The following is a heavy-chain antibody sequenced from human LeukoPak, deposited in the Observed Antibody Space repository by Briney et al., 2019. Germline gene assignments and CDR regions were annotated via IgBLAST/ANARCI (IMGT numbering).Heavy chain of an antibody. Sequence: GGSLRLSCAASGFTFSSYAMSWVRQAPGKGLEWVSAISGSGGSTNYADSVKGRFTISRDNSKNTLYLQMNSLRAEDTAVYYCARLDSSLGPYFDYWGQGTLVTVSS. CDR2: ISGSGGST. CDR3: ARLDSSLGPYFDY. V-gene: IGHV3-23*01. CDR1: GFTFSSYA. D-gene: IGHD3/OR15-3a*01. J-gene: IGHJ4*02.